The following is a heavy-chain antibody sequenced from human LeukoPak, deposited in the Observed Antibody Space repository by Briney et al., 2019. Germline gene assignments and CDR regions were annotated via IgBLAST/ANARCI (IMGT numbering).Heavy chain of an antibody. CDR1: GYTFTSYG. V-gene: IGHV1-18*01. D-gene: IGHD2-2*01. CDR3: ARGLSCSSTSCYGLDAFDI. Sequence: GASVKVSCKASGYTFTSYGISWVRQAPGQGLEWMGWISAYNGNTNYAQKLQGRVTMTTDTSTCTAYMELRSLRSDDTAVYYCARGLSCSSTSCYGLDAFDIWGQGTMVTVSS. CDR2: ISAYNGNT. J-gene: IGHJ3*02.